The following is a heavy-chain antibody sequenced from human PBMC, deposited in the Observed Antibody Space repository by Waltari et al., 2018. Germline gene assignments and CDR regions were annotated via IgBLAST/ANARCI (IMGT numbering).Heavy chain of an antibody. D-gene: IGHD2-21*01. Sequence: QLQLQESGQGLVRPSETLSLPCAVPGGPITTITYFRGCIRQPPGKGQELIASFSYNGNTYYNPSLKSRVTISGDTSKNQFSLLLSSVTAADTAVYYCARGLGAIYWGHGTLVTVSS. CDR3: ARGLGAIY. V-gene: IGHV4-39*07. CDR1: GGPITTITYF. J-gene: IGHJ4*01. CDR2: FSYNGNT.